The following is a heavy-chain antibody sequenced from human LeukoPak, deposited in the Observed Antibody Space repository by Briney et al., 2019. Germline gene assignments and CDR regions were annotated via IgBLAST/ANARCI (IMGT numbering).Heavy chain of an antibody. Sequence: PSETLSLTCTVSGGSISSYYWSWIRQPAGKGLEWIGRIYTSGSTNYNPSLKSRVTMSVDTSKNQFSLKLSSVTAADTAVYYCARELYDFWSGTYYYYMDVWGKGTTVTVSS. V-gene: IGHV4-4*07. CDR2: IYTSGST. J-gene: IGHJ6*03. D-gene: IGHD3-3*01. CDR1: GGSISSYY. CDR3: ARELYDFWSGTYYYYMDV.